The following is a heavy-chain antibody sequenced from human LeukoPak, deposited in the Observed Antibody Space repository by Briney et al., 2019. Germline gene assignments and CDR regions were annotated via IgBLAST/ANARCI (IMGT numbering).Heavy chain of an antibody. CDR2: ISGSGGST. Sequence: GGSLRLSCAASGFTFSSYAMSWVRQAPGKGLEWVSLISGSGGSTYYADSVKGRFTISRDNSKNTLYLQMNSLRAEDTAVFYCAKDRDDYVGGSYLGAFDIWGQGTMVTVSS. D-gene: IGHD3-16*01. CDR1: GFTFSSYA. V-gene: IGHV3-23*01. J-gene: IGHJ3*02. CDR3: AKDRDDYVGGSYLGAFDI.